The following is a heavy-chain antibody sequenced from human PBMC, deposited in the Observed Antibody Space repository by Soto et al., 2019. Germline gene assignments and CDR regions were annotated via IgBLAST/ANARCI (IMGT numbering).Heavy chain of an antibody. CDR1: GGSVSGDY. Sequence: PAETLSLTFAVYGGSVSGDYWSWIRQPPGKGLEWIGEINHSGSTNYNPSLKSRVTISVDTSKNQFSLKLSSVTAADTAVYCCARVRGGSYYHWFDPWGQGTLVTVSS. V-gene: IGHV4-34*01. CDR3: ARVRGGSYYHWFDP. J-gene: IGHJ5*02. D-gene: IGHD1-26*01. CDR2: INHSGST.